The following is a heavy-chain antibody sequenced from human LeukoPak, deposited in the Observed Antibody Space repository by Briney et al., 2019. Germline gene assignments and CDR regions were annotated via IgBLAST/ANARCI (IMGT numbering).Heavy chain of an antibody. CDR1: GDSVLSNSST. Sequence: SQTLSLTCAISGDSVLSNSSTWNRIRQSPSRGLEWLGRTYYWSKWYNDYAPSLKSRLTIDRDTSKNHFSLQLSSVTPEDTAIYFCVRERLTPRLGGDAYFYMDVWGKGTTVTVS. CDR2: TYYWSKWYN. D-gene: IGHD4-17*01. CDR3: VRERLTPRLGGDAYFYMDV. J-gene: IGHJ6*03. V-gene: IGHV6-1*01.